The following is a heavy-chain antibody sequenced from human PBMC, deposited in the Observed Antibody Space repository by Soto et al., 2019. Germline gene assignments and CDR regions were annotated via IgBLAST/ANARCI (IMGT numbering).Heavy chain of an antibody. Sequence: QLGGSLRLSCAASGFTFSSYAMSWVRQAPGKGLEWVSAISGSGGSTYYADSVKGRFTISRDNSKNTLYLQMNSLRAEDTAVYYCAKSGSGSYYMGRWYYYGMDVWGQGTTVTVSS. J-gene: IGHJ6*02. CDR3: AKSGSGSYYMGRWYYYGMDV. D-gene: IGHD3-10*01. CDR2: ISGSGGST. CDR1: GFTFSSYA. V-gene: IGHV3-23*01.